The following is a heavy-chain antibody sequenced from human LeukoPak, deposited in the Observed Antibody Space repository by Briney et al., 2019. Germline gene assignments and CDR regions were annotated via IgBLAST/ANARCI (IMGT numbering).Heavy chain of an antibody. CDR2: NSALTGNI. V-gene: IGHV1-18*01. CDR1: GYTFNGYG. CDR3: ARADPTNTGHEYFDY. Sequence: GASVKVSCKASGYTFNGYGISWVRQAPGQRPEWMGWNSALTGNIDYALKFQGRVTMNTDTSTRTAYMELSSLVSADTAVYFCARADPTNTGHEYFDYWGRGTLVTVSS. D-gene: IGHD2/OR15-2a*01. J-gene: IGHJ4*02.